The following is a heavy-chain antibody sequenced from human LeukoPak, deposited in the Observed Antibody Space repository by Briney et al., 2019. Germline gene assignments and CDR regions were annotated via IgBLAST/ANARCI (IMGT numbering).Heavy chain of an antibody. V-gene: IGHV3-66*02. CDR1: GFTVSSNY. CDR3: AKQEVRFEYYFDY. D-gene: IGHD3-3*01. Sequence: GGSLRLSCAASGFTVSSNYMSWVRQAPGKGLEWVSVIYSGGSTYYADSVKGRFTISRDNSKNTLYLQMNSLRAEDTAVYYCAKQEVRFEYYFDYWGQGTLVTVSS. CDR2: IYSGGST. J-gene: IGHJ4*02.